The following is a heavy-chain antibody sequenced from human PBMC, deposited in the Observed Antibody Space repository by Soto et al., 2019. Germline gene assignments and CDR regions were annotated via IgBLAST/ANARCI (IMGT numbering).Heavy chain of an antibody. D-gene: IGHD5-18*01. J-gene: IGHJ4*02. Sequence: SVKVSCKASGGTFSSYTISWVRQAPGQGLEWMGRIIPILGIANYAQKFQGRVTITADKSTSTAYMELSSLRSEDTAVYYCARDPTPSVDTAMDWGYFDYWGQGTLVTVSS. V-gene: IGHV1-69*04. CDR3: ARDPTPSVDTAMDWGYFDY. CDR1: GGTFSSYT. CDR2: IIPILGIA.